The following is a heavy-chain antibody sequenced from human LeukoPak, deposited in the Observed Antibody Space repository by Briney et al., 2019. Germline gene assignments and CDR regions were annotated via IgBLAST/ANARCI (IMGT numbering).Heavy chain of an antibody. J-gene: IGHJ6*03. V-gene: IGHV4-38-2*02. CDR3: AREVAAAGGSYMDV. CDR1: GYSISSGYY. Sequence: SETLSLTCTVSGYSISSGYYWGWIRQPPGNGLEWIGSIYHSGSTYYNPSLKSRVTISVDTSKNQFSLKLSSVTAADTAVYYCAREVAAAGGSYMDVWGKGTTVTVSS. D-gene: IGHD6-13*01. CDR2: IYHSGST.